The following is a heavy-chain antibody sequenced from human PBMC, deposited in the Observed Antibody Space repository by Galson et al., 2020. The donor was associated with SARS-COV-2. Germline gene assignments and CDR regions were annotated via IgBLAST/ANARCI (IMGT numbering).Heavy chain of an antibody. CDR3: ARRYCSGGTCIVDY. D-gene: IGHD2-15*01. CDR1: GFSLSTSGMC. CDR2: IDWDDDK. Sequence: SGPTLVKPTQTLTLTCTFSGFSLSTSGMCVSWIRQPPGKALEWLARIDWDDDKYYSTSLKTRLTISKDTSKNQVVLTMTNMDPVDTATYYCARRYCSGGTCIVDYWGQGTLVSVSS. V-gene: IGHV2-70*11. J-gene: IGHJ4*02.